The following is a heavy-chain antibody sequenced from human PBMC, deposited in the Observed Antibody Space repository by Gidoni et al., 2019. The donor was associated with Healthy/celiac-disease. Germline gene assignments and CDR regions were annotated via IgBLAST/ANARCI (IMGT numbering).Heavy chain of an antibody. CDR2: IIPILGIA. J-gene: IGHJ6*02. Sequence: QVQLVQSGAEVTKPGPSVKVSCKSSGCSFSSHSISWVRQAPGQGLEWMGRIIPILGIANYEQKFQGRGTITADKSTSTAYMELSSLRYEDTAVYYCARGKSFEQQYYYYYGMDVWGQGTTVTVSS. CDR3: ARGKSFEQQYYYYYGMDV. V-gene: IGHV1-69*09. CDR1: GCSFSSHS. D-gene: IGHD6-13*01.